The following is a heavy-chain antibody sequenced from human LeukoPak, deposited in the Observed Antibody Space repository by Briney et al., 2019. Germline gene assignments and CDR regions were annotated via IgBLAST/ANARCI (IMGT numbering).Heavy chain of an antibody. D-gene: IGHD3-3*01. CDR2: ISAYNGNT. Sequence: GASVKVSCKASGYTFTSYGISWVRQAPGQGLEWMGWISAYNGNTNYAQKLQGRVTMTTDTSTSTAYMELRSLRSDDTAVYYCARARLRITIFGVVINRSAFDIWGQGTMVTVSS. V-gene: IGHV1-18*01. J-gene: IGHJ3*02. CDR1: GYTFTSYG. CDR3: ARARLRITIFGVVINRSAFDI.